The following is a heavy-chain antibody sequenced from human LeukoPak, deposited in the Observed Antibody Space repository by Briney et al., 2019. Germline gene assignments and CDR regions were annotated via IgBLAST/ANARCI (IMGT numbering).Heavy chain of an antibody. V-gene: IGHV3-23*01. D-gene: IGHD2-15*01. CDR2: ISGSGGST. CDR1: GFTFSSYA. Sequence: PGGSLRLSCAASGFTFSSYAMSWVRQAPGKGLEWVSAISGSGGSTYYAASVKGRFTISRDNSKNTLYLQMNSLRAEDTAVYYCAKDGYCSGGSCYQVDYWGQGTLVTVSS. CDR3: AKDGYCSGGSCYQVDY. J-gene: IGHJ4*02.